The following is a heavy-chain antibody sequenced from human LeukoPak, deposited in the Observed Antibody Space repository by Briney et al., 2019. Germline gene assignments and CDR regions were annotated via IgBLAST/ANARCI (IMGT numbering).Heavy chain of an antibody. Sequence: GESLKISCKGSGYSFTSYWIGWVRQMPGKGLEWMGIIYPGDSDTRYSPSFQGQVTISADKSISTAYLQWSNLKASDTAMYYCARHGPELRRGDEAFDIWGQGTMVTVSS. CDR3: ARHGPELRRGDEAFDI. CDR2: IYPGDSDT. CDR1: GYSFTSYW. V-gene: IGHV5-51*01. J-gene: IGHJ3*02. D-gene: IGHD1-26*01.